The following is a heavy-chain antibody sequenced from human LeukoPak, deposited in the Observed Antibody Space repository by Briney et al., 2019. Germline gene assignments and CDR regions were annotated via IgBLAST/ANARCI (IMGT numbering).Heavy chain of an antibody. CDR3: ARDSPGGYYYYGMDV. V-gene: IGHV4-59*01. CDR1: GGSISSYY. CDR2: IHYSGST. J-gene: IGHJ6*02. D-gene: IGHD3-10*01. Sequence: SETLSLTCTVSGGSISSYYWSWIQQPPGKGLEWIGYIHYSGSTNYNPSLKSRVTISVDTSKNQFSLKLSSVTAADTAVYYCARDSPGGYYYYGMDVWGQGTTVTVSS.